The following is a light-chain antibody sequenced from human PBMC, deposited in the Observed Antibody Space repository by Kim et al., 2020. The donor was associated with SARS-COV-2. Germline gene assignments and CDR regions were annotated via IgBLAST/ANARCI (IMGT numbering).Light chain of an antibody. CDR3: QQYGSSRT. CDR1: QSVSSSY. Sequence: LSPGERATLSCRASQSVSSSYLAWYQQKPGQAPRLLIYGASSRATDIPDRFSGSGSGTDFTLTISRLEPEDFAVYYCQQYGSSRTFGQGTKVEIK. CDR2: GAS. J-gene: IGKJ1*01. V-gene: IGKV3-20*01.